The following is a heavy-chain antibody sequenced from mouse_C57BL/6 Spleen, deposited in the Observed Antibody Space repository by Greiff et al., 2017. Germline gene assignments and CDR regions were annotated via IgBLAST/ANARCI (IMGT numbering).Heavy chain of an antibody. D-gene: IGHD1-1*01. V-gene: IGHV1-72*01. Sequence: QVQLQQSGAELVKPGASVKLSCKASGYTFTSYWMHWVKQRPGRGLEWIGRIDPTSGGTKYNEKFKSKATLTVDKPSSTAYMQLSSLTSEDSAVYYCARSYYYGSSPLYYFDYWGQGTTLTVTS. CDR1: GYTFTSYW. CDR3: ARSYYYGSSPLYYFDY. CDR2: IDPTSGGT. J-gene: IGHJ2*01.